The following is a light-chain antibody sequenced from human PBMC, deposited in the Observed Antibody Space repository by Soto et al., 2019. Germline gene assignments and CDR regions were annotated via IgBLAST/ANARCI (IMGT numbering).Light chain of an antibody. CDR1: QSISSY. V-gene: IGKV1-39*01. Sequence: DIQMTQSPSSLSASVGDRVTITCRASQSISSYLNWYQQKPGKAPKLLIYAASSLQSGVPSRFSGRGSGTDFPRTSSSLQPEDFATYYCQQRYSTLWTFGQGTKVDIK. CDR3: QQRYSTLWT. J-gene: IGKJ1*01. CDR2: AAS.